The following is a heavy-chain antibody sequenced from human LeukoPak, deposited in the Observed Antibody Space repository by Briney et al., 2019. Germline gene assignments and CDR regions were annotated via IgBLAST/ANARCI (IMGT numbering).Heavy chain of an antibody. CDR3: VRDNLENQWLERSY. CDR1: GFTFSLYN. Sequence: GGSLRLSCPASGFTFSLYNMNWVRQAPGKGLEWVSQISASETSIKYADSVRGRFTISRDNVKNSVYLQMNSLRAEDTAIYYCVRDNLENQWLERSYWGQGTLVTVSS. J-gene: IGHJ4*02. D-gene: IGHD6-19*01. V-gene: IGHV3-48*03. CDR2: ISASETSI.